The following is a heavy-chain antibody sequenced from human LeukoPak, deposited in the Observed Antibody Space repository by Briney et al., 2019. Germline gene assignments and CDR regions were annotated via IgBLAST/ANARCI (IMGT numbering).Heavy chain of an antibody. Sequence: GGSLRLSCAASGFTFSSYAMSWVRQAPGKGLEWVSGISNSGGSTYYADSVKGRFTISRDNSKDTLYLQMNSLRAEDTAVYYCAEYYFYNSSGYQQYYFDYWGQGTLVTVSS. CDR1: GFTFSSYA. J-gene: IGHJ4*02. D-gene: IGHD3-22*01. V-gene: IGHV3-23*01. CDR3: AEYYFYNSSGYQQYYFDY. CDR2: ISNSGGST.